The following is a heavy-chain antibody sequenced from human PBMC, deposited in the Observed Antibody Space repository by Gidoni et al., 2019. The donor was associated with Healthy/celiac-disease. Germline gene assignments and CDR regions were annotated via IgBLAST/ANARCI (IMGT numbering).Heavy chain of an antibody. V-gene: IGHV3-30*18. CDR2: ISYDVSNK. CDR1: GFTFSSYG. D-gene: IGHD3-16*02. Sequence: QVQLVESGGGVVQPGRSLRLSCAASGFTFSSYGMHWVRQAPGKGLEWVAVISYDVSNKYYADSVKGRFTISRDNSKNTLYLQMNSLRAEDTAVYYCAKDLHVWGSYRSVAFDYWGQGTLVTVSS. J-gene: IGHJ4*02. CDR3: AKDLHVWGSYRSVAFDY.